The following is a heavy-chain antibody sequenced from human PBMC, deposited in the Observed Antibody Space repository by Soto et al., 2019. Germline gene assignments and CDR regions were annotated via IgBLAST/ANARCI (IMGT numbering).Heavy chain of an antibody. V-gene: IGHV5-10-1*01. D-gene: IGHD4-4*01. J-gene: IGHJ6*02. Sequence: GESLKISCKGSGYNFTNYWINWVRQMPRKGLEWMGKIDPSDPYTSYSPSFQGHVTISADKSTNTAYLQWSSVRTSDTGMYYCARRSVSAVTTHYYGLDVWGQGTTVTVSS. CDR2: IDPSDPYT. CDR3: ARRSVSAVTTHYYGLDV. CDR1: GYNFTNYW.